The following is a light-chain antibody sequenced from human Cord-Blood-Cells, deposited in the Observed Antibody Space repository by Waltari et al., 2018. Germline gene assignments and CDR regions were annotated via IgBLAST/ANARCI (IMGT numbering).Light chain of an antibody. Sequence: DIQMNQSPSSLSASVVDIVTITCRASQSISSYLNWYQQKPGKAPKLPIYAASSLQSGVPSRFSGSGSGTDFTLTISSLQPEDFATYYCQQSYSTWTFGQGTKVEIK. J-gene: IGKJ1*01. V-gene: IGKV1-39*01. CDR2: AAS. CDR1: QSISSY. CDR3: QQSYSTWT.